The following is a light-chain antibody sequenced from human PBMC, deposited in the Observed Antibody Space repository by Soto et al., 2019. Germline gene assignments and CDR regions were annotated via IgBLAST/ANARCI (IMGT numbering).Light chain of an antibody. CDR1: QIVSSD. V-gene: IGKV3-11*01. Sequence: EIVLTQSPATLSLSPGERATLSCRASQIVSSDLAWYQQKPGQAPRLLIYDASNRATGIPARFSGSGSGTDFTLPISSLEPEDFAVYYCQQRSNWPPYTFGQGTKLEIK. J-gene: IGKJ2*01. CDR2: DAS. CDR3: QQRSNWPPYT.